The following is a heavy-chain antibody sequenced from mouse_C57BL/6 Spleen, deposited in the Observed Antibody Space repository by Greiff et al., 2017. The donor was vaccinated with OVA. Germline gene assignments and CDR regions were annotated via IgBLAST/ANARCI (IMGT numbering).Heavy chain of an antibody. J-gene: IGHJ4*01. D-gene: IGHD1-1*01. V-gene: IGHV1-18*01. CDR1: GYTFTDYN. CDR3: ARGKSERGIITVVAKDAMDY. Sequence: EVQLQQSGPELVKPGASVKIPCKASGYTFTDYNMDWVKQSHGKSLEWIGDINPNNGGTIYNQKFKGKATLTVDKSSSTAYMELRSLTSEDTAVYYCARGKSERGIITVVAKDAMDYWGQGTSVTVSS. CDR2: INPNNGGT.